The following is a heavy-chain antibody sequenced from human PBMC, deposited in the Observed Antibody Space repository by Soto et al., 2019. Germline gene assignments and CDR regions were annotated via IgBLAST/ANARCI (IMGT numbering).Heavy chain of an antibody. CDR2: IYYSGST. Sequence: QVQLQESGPGLVKPSQTLSLTCTVSGGSISSGDYYWSWIRQPPGKGLEWIGYIYYSGSTYYNPSRKSRVTISVDTSKNQFSLKLSSVTAADTAVYYCARARYCSGGSCYSLGWFDPWGQGTLVTVSS. CDR1: GGSISSGDYY. CDR3: ARARYCSGGSCYSLGWFDP. V-gene: IGHV4-30-4*01. D-gene: IGHD2-15*01. J-gene: IGHJ5*02.